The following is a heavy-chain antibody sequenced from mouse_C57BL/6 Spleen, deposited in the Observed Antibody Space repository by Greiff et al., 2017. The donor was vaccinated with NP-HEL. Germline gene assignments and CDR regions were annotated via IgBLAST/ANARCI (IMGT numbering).Heavy chain of an antibody. D-gene: IGHD2-4*01. V-gene: IGHV7-1*01. CDR2: SRNKANDYTT. CDR3: ARDAGITRAMDY. Sequence: EVNVVESGGGLVQSGRSLRLSCATSGFTFSDFYMEWVRQAPGKGLEWIAASRNKANDYTTEYSASVKGRFIVSRDTSQSILYLQMNALRAEDTAIYYCARDAGITRAMDYWGQGTSVTVSS. J-gene: IGHJ4*01. CDR1: GFTFSDFY.